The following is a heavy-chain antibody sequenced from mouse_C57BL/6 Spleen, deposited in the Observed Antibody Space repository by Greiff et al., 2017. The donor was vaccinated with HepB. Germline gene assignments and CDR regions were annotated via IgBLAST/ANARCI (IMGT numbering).Heavy chain of an antibody. D-gene: IGHD2-5*01. V-gene: IGHV5-6*01. CDR1: GFTFSSYG. J-gene: IGHJ3*01. CDR2: ISSGGSYT. CDR3: ARSHYSNSWFAY. Sequence: EVQGVESGGDLVKPGGSLKLSCAASGFTFSSYGMSWVRQTPDKRLEWVATISSGGSYTYYPDSVKGRFTISRDNAKNTLYLQMSSLKSEDTAMYYCARSHYSNSWFAYWGQGTLVTVSA.